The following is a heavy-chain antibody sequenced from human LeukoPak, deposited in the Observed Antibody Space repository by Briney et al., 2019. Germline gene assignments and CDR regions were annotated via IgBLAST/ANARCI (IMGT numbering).Heavy chain of an antibody. Sequence: GRSLRLSCAASGFTLSDYYMSWIRQAPGKGLGWVSYISSSGSTIYYADSVKGRFTISRDNAKNSLYLQMNSLRAEDTAVYYCARDAPGELWFYDAFDIWGQGTMVTVSS. V-gene: IGHV3-11*04. J-gene: IGHJ3*02. CDR1: GFTLSDYY. CDR3: ARDAPGELWFYDAFDI. CDR2: ISSSGSTI. D-gene: IGHD5-18*01.